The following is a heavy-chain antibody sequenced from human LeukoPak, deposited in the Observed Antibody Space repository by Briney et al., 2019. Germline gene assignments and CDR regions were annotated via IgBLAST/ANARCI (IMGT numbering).Heavy chain of an antibody. J-gene: IGHJ5*02. D-gene: IGHD6-19*01. V-gene: IGHV4-59*01. CDR1: NGSISTTY. Sequence: SETLSLTCSVSNGSISTTYWSWIRQPPGKGLEWIGNIHYSGNTNYSSSLKSRVTISVDTSKNQFSLKMISVTTADTAVYFCARGGWFHDRWGQGTLVTVSS. CDR2: IHYSGNT. CDR3: ARGGWFHDR.